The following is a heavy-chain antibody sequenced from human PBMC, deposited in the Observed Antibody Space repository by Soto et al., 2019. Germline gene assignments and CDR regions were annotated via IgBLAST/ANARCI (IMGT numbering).Heavy chain of an antibody. CDR3: AHRVLRTVFGLVTATSIYFDF. J-gene: IGHJ4*02. V-gene: IGHV2-5*02. D-gene: IGHD3-3*01. CDR1: GFSLTTSGVG. CDR2: IYWDDDK. Sequence: QITLNESGPTVVRPTETLTLTCRFSGFSLTTSGVGVGWIRQSPGKAPEGLALIYWDDDKRYRASLKSRLTITKDTSQNPVVLTVSDLDPTDTATYYCAHRVLRTVFGLVTATSIYFDFWGQGTPVAVSS.